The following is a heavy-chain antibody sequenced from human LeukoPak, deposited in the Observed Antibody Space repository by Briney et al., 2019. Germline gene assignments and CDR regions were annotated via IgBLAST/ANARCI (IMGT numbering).Heavy chain of an antibody. CDR1: GYTFTSYD. CDR3: ARPGRLSAYSSSWYRKPPDYYYMDV. J-gene: IGHJ6*03. CDR2: MNPNSGNT. Sequence: GASVKVSCKASGYTFTSYDINWVRQATGQGLEWMGWMNPNSGNTGYAQKFQGRVTMTRNTSISTAYMELSSLRSEDTAVYYCARPGRLSAYSSSWYRKPPDYYYMDVWGKGTTVTISS. D-gene: IGHD6-13*01. V-gene: IGHV1-8*01.